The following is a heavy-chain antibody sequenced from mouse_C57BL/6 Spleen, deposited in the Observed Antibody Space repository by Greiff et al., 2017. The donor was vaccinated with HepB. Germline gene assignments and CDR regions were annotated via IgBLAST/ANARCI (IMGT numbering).Heavy chain of an antibody. CDR2: IYPSDSET. V-gene: IGHV1-61*01. Sequence: QVQLQQPGAELVRPGSSVKLSCKASGYTFTSYWMDWVKQRPGQGLEWIGNIYPSDSETHYNQKFKDKATLTVDKSSSTAYMQLSSLTSEDSAVYYSARNDGYSGAMDYWGQGTSDTVSS. CDR1: GYTFTSYW. D-gene: IGHD2-3*01. CDR3: ARNDGYSGAMDY. J-gene: IGHJ4*01.